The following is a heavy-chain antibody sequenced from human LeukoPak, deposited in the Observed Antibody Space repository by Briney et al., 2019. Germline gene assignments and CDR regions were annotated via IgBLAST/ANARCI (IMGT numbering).Heavy chain of an antibody. D-gene: IGHD6-19*01. Sequence: SETLSLTCSVSGGSISSDYWSWIRQPAGKGLEWIGRIYTSGSTNYNPSLKSRVTMSVDTSKNQFSLKLSSVTAADTAVYYCARELEQWLLSHYYYYVDVWGKGTTVTVSS. CDR1: GGSISSDY. CDR2: IYTSGST. J-gene: IGHJ6*03. CDR3: ARELEQWLLSHYYYYVDV. V-gene: IGHV4-4*07.